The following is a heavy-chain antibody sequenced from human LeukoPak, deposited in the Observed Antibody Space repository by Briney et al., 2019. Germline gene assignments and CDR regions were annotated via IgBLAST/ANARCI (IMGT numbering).Heavy chain of an antibody. J-gene: IGHJ4*02. V-gene: IGHV1-46*01. Sequence: GASVKVSCKASGYTFISHYIHWVRQAPGQGLEWMGIINPSGGRTNYAQNFQGRVTMTRDMSTSTVYMELSSLRSEDTAMYYCARATFHDSSGYSDYYFDFWGQGTLVTVSS. CDR2: INPSGGRT. CDR1: GYTFISHY. D-gene: IGHD3-22*01. CDR3: ARATFHDSSGYSDYYFDF.